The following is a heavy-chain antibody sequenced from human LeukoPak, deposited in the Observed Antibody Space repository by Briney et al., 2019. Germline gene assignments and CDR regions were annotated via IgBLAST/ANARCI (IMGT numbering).Heavy chain of an antibody. CDR3: ARMGSRYSSSPPDYYYYYYGMDV. CDR2: IYYSGST. V-gene: IGHV4-59*08. CDR1: GGSISSYY. D-gene: IGHD6-13*01. Sequence: SETLSLTCTVSGGSISSYYWSWIRQPPGKGLEWIGYIYYSGSTNYNPSLKSRVTISVDTSKNQFSLKLSSVNAADTAVYYCARMGSRYSSSPPDYYYYYYGMDVWGQGTTVTVSS. J-gene: IGHJ6*02.